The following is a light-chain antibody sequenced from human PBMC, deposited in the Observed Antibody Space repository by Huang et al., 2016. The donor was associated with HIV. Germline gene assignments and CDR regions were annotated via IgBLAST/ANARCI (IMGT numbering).Light chain of an antibody. J-gene: IGKJ4*01. Sequence: DIVMTQSPDSLAVSLGERATINCKASQSVLYSSNNKNYLAGDQQKPGQPPKLLIYWASTRESGVPDRFSGSGSGTDFTRTISSLQAEDVAVYYCQRYYSTLTFGGGTKVAIK. CDR2: WAS. CDR3: QRYYSTLT. V-gene: IGKV4-1*01. CDR1: QSVLYSSNNKNY.